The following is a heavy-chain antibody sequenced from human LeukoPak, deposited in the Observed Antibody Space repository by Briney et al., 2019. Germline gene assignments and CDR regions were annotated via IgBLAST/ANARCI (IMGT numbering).Heavy chain of an antibody. V-gene: IGHV3-33*06. Sequence: AGGSLRLSCAASGFTFNTHGMHWVRQAPGKGLEWVAAIWFDGSVKHYSDAVKGRFTISRDNSLNTLYLQMNSLRVEDTAIYYCAKDTAVQFLEPAFWGQGTLVTASS. J-gene: IGHJ4*02. CDR1: GFTFNTHG. CDR3: AKDTAVQFLEPAF. D-gene: IGHD3-3*01. CDR2: IWFDGSVK.